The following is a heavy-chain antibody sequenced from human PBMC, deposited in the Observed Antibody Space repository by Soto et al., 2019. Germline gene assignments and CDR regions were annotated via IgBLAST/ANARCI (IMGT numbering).Heavy chain of an antibody. CDR1: GFTFSNYA. CDR2: INSNGDST. V-gene: IGHV3-64*01. J-gene: IGHJ4*02. CDR3: ARSGYSYGLGYDY. Sequence: EVQLVESGGGLVQPGGSLRLCCAASGFTFSNYAFHWVRQAPGRGLEYVSAINSNGDSTFYANSVKGRFTISRDNSKNTLYLQMGSLRAEDMAVYYCARSGYSYGLGYDYWGQGTLVTVSS. D-gene: IGHD5-18*01.